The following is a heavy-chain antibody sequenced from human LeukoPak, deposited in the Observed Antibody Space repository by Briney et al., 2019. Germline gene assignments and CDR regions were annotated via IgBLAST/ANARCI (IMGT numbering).Heavy chain of an antibody. CDR3: ARVAPLRFLGPTDYYYMDV. V-gene: IGHV1-69*05. D-gene: IGHD3-3*01. Sequence: SVKVSCKASGGTFSSYAISWVRQAPGQGLEWMGGIIPIFGTANYAQKFQGRVTITTDESTSTAYMELSSLRSEDTAVYYCARVAPLRFLGPTDYYYMDVWGKGTTVTVSS. J-gene: IGHJ6*03. CDR1: GGTFSSYA. CDR2: IIPIFGTA.